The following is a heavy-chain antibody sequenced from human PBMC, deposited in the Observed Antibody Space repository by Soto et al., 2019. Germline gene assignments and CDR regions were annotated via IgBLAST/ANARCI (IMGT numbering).Heavy chain of an antibody. CDR1: GFTFSSYG. V-gene: IGHV3-33*01. D-gene: IGHD6-19*01. J-gene: IGHJ4*02. Sequence: QVQLVESGGGVVQPGRPLRLSCAASGFTFSSYGMHWVRQAPGKGLEWVAVIWYDGSNKYYADSVKGRFTISRDNSKYTLYLQMNSLRAEDTAVYYCARDGLMRIYSCGCAFDYWGQGTLVTVSS. CDR3: ARDGLMRIYSCGCAFDY. CDR2: IWYDGSNK.